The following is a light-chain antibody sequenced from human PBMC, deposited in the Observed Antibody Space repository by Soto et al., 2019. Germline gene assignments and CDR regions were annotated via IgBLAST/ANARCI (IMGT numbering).Light chain of an antibody. Sequence: ELLITQSPATLSVSSGQIITHSCMSSQTVSSNLAWYQKKPPQAPKLLVYDASTRATGSPARLSRSGSGTESTPTLSSLQSEEVPVYYCQQYNTWPTWTFGQGTKVDIK. CDR1: QTVSSN. CDR2: DAS. V-gene: IGKV3D-15*01. CDR3: QQYNTWPTWT. J-gene: IGKJ1*01.